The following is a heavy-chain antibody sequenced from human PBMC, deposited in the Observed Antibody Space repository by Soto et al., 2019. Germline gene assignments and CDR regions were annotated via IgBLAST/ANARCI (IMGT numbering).Heavy chain of an antibody. V-gene: IGHV3-33*01. J-gene: IGHJ5*02. D-gene: IGHD3-22*01. CDR2: IWYDGSNK. CDR3: AATLYDSSGYYST. CDR1: GFTFSSYG. Sequence: GGSLRLSCAASGFTFSSYGMHWVRQAPGKGLEWVAVIWYDGSNKYYADSVKGRFTISRDNSKNTLYLQMNSLRAEDTAVYYCAATLYDSSGYYSTWGQGTLVTVSS.